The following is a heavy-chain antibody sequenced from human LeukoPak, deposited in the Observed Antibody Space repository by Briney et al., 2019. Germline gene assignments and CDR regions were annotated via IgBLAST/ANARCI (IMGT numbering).Heavy chain of an antibody. CDR1: GYSISSGYY. CDR2: IYHSGST. Sequence: SQTLSLTCTVSGYSISSGYYWGWIRPPPGKGLEWIGSIYHSGSTYYNPSLKSRVTISVDTSKNQFSLKLSSVTAADTAVYYCARENRGIAARQPWYYWGQGTLVTVSS. CDR3: ARENRGIAARQPWYY. J-gene: IGHJ4*02. D-gene: IGHD6-6*01. V-gene: IGHV4-38-2*02.